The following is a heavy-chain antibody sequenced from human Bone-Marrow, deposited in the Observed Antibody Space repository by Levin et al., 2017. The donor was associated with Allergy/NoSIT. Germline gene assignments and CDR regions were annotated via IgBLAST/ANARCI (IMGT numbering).Heavy chain of an antibody. CDR3: ARVLAGFDGSAMAYDY. CDR1: GASIRSGAYY. J-gene: IGHJ4*02. D-gene: IGHD3-10*01. V-gene: IGHV4-31*03. Sequence: TSETLSLTCTVSGASIRSGAYYWSWVRQPPGQGLEWIGYIYYNGSTYFNPSLKSRVSISVDTSKNQFSLNLSSVTAADTADYYCARVLAGFDGSAMAYDYWGRGSLVTVSS. CDR2: IYYNGST.